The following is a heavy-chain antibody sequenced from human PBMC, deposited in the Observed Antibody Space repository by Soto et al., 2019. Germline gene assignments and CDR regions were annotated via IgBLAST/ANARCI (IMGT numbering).Heavy chain of an antibody. V-gene: IGHV3-23*01. CDR2: IGGGRVPK. CDR1: GFTFSNYA. CDR3: AKGPWQASHFVDH. Sequence: EVQVLESGGGLVQPGGSLRLSCAASGFTFSNYAMSWVRQAPGKGLEWVSAIGGGRVPKYHADSVTGRFTISRDNSKNTVYRQMNSLRAEDTAVYYCAKGPWQASHFVDHWGLGTLVTVSS. J-gene: IGHJ5*02.